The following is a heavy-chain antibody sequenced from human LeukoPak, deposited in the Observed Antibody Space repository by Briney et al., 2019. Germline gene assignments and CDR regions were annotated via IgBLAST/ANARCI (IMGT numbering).Heavy chain of an antibody. CDR1: GYSFTNYW. CDR2: IYPGDSDT. D-gene: IGHD5-24*01. V-gene: IGHV5-51*01. Sequence: GESLKISCKCSGYSFTNYWIGWVRQMPGKGLEWMGIIYPGDSDTRYSPSFRGQVTFSADKSITTAYLQWSSLKASDTAMYYCARLAGDGHNYFDSWGQGTLVTVSS. J-gene: IGHJ4*02. CDR3: ARLAGDGHNYFDS.